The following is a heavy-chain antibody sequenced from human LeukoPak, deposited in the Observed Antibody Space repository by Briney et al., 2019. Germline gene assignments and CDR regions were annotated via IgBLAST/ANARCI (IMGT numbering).Heavy chain of an antibody. CDR2: ISSNGGST. CDR1: GFTFSSYA. D-gene: IGHD5-12*01. J-gene: IGHJ4*02. CDR3: VKDPASLSDYDWTYYFDY. V-gene: IGHV3-64D*06. Sequence: HPGGSLRLSCSASGFTFSSYAMHWVRQAPGKGLEYVSAISSNGGSTYYADSVKGRFTISRDNSKNTLYLQMSSLRAEDTAVYYCVKDPASLSDYDWTYYFDYWGQGTLVTVSS.